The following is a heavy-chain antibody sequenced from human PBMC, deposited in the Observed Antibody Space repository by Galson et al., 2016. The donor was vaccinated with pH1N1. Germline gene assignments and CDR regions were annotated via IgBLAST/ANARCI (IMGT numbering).Heavy chain of an antibody. V-gene: IGHV3-7*01. D-gene: IGHD6-19*01. CDR3: AREVGGRSSY. J-gene: IGHJ4*02. Sequence: SLRLSCAASGFDFNNYWMNWVRQAPGKGLEWVASIKEDGSEKLYGDSVKGRFTIPRDNAKNSLYLQMNSLRVEDTSVYFCAREVGGRSSYWGQGALVTVSS. CDR1: GFDFNNYW. CDR2: IKEDGSEK.